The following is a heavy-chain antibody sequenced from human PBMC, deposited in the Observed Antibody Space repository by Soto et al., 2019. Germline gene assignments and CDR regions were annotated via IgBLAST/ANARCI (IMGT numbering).Heavy chain of an antibody. V-gene: IGHV1-18*01. CDR1: GYTFTSYG. Sequence: ASVKVSCKASGYTFTSYGISWVRQAPGQGLEWMGWISAYNGNTNYAQKLQGRVTMTTDTSTSTAYMELRSLTSDDTAVYYCARPIYGNQRGYYYGMDVWGQGTTVTVSS. CDR3: ARPIYGNQRGYYYGMDV. J-gene: IGHJ6*02. CDR2: ISAYNGNT. D-gene: IGHD4-17*01.